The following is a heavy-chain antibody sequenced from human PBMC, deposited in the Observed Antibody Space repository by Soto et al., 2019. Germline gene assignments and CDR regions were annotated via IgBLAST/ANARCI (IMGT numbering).Heavy chain of an antibody. D-gene: IGHD6-19*01. V-gene: IGHV4-61*01. CDR2: INYSGNT. Sequence: SETLSLTCTVSGGSISSGSYYWSWIRQSPGKGLEWISYINYSGNTNYNPSLKSRVTISLDTSKNQFSLKLTSVTAADTAVYYCARGYISGRRLPFDYWGQGTLVTVSS. CDR3: ARGYISGRRLPFDY. CDR1: GGSISSGSYY. J-gene: IGHJ4*02.